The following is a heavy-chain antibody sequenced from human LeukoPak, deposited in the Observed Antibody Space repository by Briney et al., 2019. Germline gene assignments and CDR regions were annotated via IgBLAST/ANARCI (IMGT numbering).Heavy chain of an antibody. CDR3: ARAAIVATGKSFDY. V-gene: IGHV4-38-2*02. CDR1: GYSISSGHY. D-gene: IGHD5-12*01. Sequence: SETLSLTCTVSGYSISSGHYWGWIRQPPGKGLEWIGSIYHSGSTYYNPSLKSRVTISVDTSKNQFSLKLSSVTAADTAVYYCARAAIVATGKSFDYWGQETLVTVSS. J-gene: IGHJ4*02. CDR2: IYHSGST.